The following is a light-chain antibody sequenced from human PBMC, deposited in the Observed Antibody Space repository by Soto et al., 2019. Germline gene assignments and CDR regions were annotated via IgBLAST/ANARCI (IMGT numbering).Light chain of an antibody. V-gene: IGLV1-40*01. CDR1: SSNIGAGYD. CDR3: QSYDSSLNGVV. J-gene: IGLJ2*01. CDR2: GNS. Sequence: QSVLTQPPSVSGAPGQRVTISCTGSSSNIGAGYDVHWYQQLPGTAPKLLIYGNSNRPSGVPDRFSGSKSGNSAPLAITGLQAEDETDYYCQSYDSSLNGVVFGGGTKRTVL.